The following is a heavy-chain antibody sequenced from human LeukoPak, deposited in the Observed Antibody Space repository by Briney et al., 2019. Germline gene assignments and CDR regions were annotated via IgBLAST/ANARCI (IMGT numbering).Heavy chain of an antibody. CDR2: ISGRGANT. J-gene: IGHJ4*02. D-gene: IGHD3-3*01. V-gene: IGHV3-23*01. CDR1: GFTFSTYA. CDR3: AKATKVFGVLIPLDY. Sequence: GGSLRLSCAASGFTFSTYAMNWVRQAPGKGLEWVSAISGRGANTYYADSVKGRFTISRDNSKNTLYLQMNSLRAEDTALYYCAKATKVFGVLIPLDYWGQGTLVTVSS.